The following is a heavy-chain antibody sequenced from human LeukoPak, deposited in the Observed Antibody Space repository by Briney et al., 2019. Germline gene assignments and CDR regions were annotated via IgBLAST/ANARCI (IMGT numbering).Heavy chain of an antibody. CDR1: GFTFSSYE. J-gene: IGHJ4*02. V-gene: IGHV3-48*03. Sequence: PGGSLRLSWVASGFTFSSYEMTWVRQAPGKGLEWLSHISSDGTGICSAASVKGRFTVSRDNAKNSLYLQMNNLRAEDTAIYYCVREMLAASGLDYWGQGILLTVS. CDR2: ISSDGTGI. CDR3: VREMLAASGLDY. D-gene: IGHD6-13*01.